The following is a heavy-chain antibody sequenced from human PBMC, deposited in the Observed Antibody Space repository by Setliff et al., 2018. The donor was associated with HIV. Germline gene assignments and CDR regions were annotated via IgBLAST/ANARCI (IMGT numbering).Heavy chain of an antibody. Sequence: SETLRLSCAASGFTFSTYSMNWIRQHPGKGLEWVGSIYHSGATYFTPSLKSRVTLSVDTSKNQFFLRLTSVSAADTGLYFCARHSPVTTEDYMDVWGKGTTVTVSS. CDR1: GFTFSTYS. D-gene: IGHD4-17*01. CDR2: IYHSGAT. CDR3: ARHSPVTTEDYMDV. J-gene: IGHJ6*03. V-gene: IGHV4-39*01.